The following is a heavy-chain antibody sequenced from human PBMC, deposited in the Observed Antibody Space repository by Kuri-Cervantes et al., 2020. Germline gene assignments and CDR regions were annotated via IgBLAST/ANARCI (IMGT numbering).Heavy chain of an antibody. CDR3: ARDIKSYYMDA. Sequence: GESLKISCAASGFTFSDYYMSWIRQAPGKGLEWVSYISSSGSTIYYADSVKGRFTISRDNAKNSLYLQMNSLRAEDTAIYYCARDIKSYYMDAWGEGTTVTVSS. D-gene: IGHD3-10*01. CDR1: GFTFSDYY. J-gene: IGHJ6*03. V-gene: IGHV3-11*04. CDR2: ISSSGSTI.